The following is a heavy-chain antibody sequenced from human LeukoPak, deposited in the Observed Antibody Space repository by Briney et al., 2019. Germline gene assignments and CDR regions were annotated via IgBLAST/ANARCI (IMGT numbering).Heavy chain of an antibody. V-gene: IGHV3-48*03. CDR1: GFTFSSYE. D-gene: IGHD2-21*02. CDR3: AREALSCGGDCLDY. J-gene: IGHJ4*02. Sequence: GGSLRLSCAPSGFTFSSYEFNWVRQAPGKGLEWVSYISSSGGAVFYADSVKGRFTISRDNAKNSLSLQMNSLRAEDTAVYYCAREALSCGGDCLDYWGQGTLVTVSS. CDR2: ISSSGGAV.